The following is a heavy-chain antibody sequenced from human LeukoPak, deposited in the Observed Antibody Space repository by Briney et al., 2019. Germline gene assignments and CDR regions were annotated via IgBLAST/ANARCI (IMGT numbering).Heavy chain of an antibody. J-gene: IGHJ4*02. V-gene: IGHV3-73*01. D-gene: IGHD3-3*01. Sequence: GGSLRLSCAASGFTFSGSAMHWVRQASGKGLEWVGRIRTKTNSYATTYAASVKGRFTISRDDSKSTAYLQMNSLKTEDTAVYYCARGAARFLEWPYFDYWGQGTLVTVSS. CDR1: GFTFSGSA. CDR3: ARGAARFLEWPYFDY. CDR2: IRTKTNSYAT.